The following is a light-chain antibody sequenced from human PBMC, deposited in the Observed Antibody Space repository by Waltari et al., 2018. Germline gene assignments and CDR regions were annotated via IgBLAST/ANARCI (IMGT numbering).Light chain of an antibody. Sequence: QAALTQPPSVSGSPGQSVTISCTGTSSEIGSYNYVYWYQQHPGKAPKLMIYDVSKRPSGVSDRFSGSKSGNTASLTISGLQAEDEADYYCSSYAGSNTLVFGGGTRLTVL. V-gene: IGLV2-11*01. CDR3: SSYAGSNTLV. J-gene: IGLJ2*01. CDR2: DVS. CDR1: SSEIGSYNY.